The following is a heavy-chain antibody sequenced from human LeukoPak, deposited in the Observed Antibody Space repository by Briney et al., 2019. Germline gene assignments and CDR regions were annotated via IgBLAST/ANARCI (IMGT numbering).Heavy chain of an antibody. V-gene: IGHV6-1*01. Sequence: SQTLSLTCAISGDSVSSNSAAWNWIRQSPSRGLEWLGRTYYRSKWYNDYAVSVKGRIAINPDTSKSQFSLQLDSVTPEDTAAYYCARQMAGGYWYFDLWGRGTLVTVSS. CDR3: ARQMAGGYWYFDL. CDR1: GDSVSSNSAA. J-gene: IGHJ2*01. D-gene: IGHD6-19*01. CDR2: TYYRSKWYN.